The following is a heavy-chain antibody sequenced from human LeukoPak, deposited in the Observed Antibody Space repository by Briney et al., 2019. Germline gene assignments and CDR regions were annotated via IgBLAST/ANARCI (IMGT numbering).Heavy chain of an antibody. CDR1: GDSITSTNYY. V-gene: IGHV4-61*02. J-gene: IGHJ4*02. D-gene: IGHD3-3*02. CDR3: ARGISPISGEYFAY. CDR2: VYTSGST. Sequence: PSETLSLTCTVSGDSITSTNYYWSWIRQPAGKGLEWIGRVYTSGSTTYNPSLKSRVTISIDTSKNQFSLNLNSVTAADTAVYYCARGISPISGEYFAYWGQGTLVTVSS.